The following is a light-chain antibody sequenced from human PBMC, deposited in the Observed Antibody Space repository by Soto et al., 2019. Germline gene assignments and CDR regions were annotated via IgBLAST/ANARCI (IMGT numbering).Light chain of an antibody. CDR1: QSISSW. V-gene: IGKV1-5*03. Sequence: DIQMTQSPSTLSASVGDRVTITCRASQSISSWLAWYQQKPGNAPKVLIYKASNLETGVTSRFSGSGSETEFTLTISSLQPDDFATYYCQQYNGYPYTFGQGTKLEIK. CDR3: QQYNGYPYT. CDR2: KAS. J-gene: IGKJ2*01.